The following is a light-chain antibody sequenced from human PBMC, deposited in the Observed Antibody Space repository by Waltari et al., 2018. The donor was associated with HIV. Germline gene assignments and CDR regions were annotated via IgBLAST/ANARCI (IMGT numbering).Light chain of an antibody. CDR1: QGISNY. Sequence: DIQMTQSPSSRSASVGDRVTITCRASQGISNYLAWYQQKAWKVPKVLFYGASSLQSGVPSLFTCSGSWTEFTLTISSLQPDDVASYYSQSYKSAPFTFGVGFRVEIK. CDR3: QSYKSAPFT. V-gene: IGKV1-27*01. CDR2: GAS. J-gene: IGKJ4*01.